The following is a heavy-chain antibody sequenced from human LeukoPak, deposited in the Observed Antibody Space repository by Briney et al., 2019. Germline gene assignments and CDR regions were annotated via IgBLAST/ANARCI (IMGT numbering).Heavy chain of an antibody. D-gene: IGHD5-12*01. CDR2: IYDSGTT. CDR3: ATHRRSGSGGSENAFEI. V-gene: IGHV4-39*01. Sequence: SETLSLTCTVSGGSITNNNYYWDWIRQAPGKGLEWIGNIYDSGTTHYNPSLKSRVTISGDTSKNQFSLKLNSVTAADTAIYYCATHRRSGSGGSENAFEIWGQGTMVTVSS. CDR1: GGSITNNNYY. J-gene: IGHJ3*02.